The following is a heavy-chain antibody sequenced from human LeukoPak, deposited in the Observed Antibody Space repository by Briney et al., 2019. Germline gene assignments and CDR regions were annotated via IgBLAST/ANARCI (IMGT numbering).Heavy chain of an antibody. V-gene: IGHV1-18*04. CDR2: ISAHNGNT. J-gene: IGHJ4*02. CDR1: GYTFTGYY. CDR3: ARARFFLEN. Sequence: ASVKVSCKASGYTFTGYYMHWVRQAPGQGLEWMGWISAHNGNTNYAQKLQGRVTMTTDTSTSTAYMELRSLRSDDTAVYYCARARFFLENWGQGTLVTVSS. D-gene: IGHD3-3*01.